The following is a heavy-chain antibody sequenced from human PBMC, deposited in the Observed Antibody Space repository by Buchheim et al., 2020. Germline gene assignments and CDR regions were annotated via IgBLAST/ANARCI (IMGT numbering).Heavy chain of an antibody. CDR3: ARDRDGDSSGYYYGPRDYYYYGMDV. CDR2: IYYSGST. D-gene: IGHD3-22*01. V-gene: IGHV4-61*01. CDR1: GGSVSSGSYY. Sequence: QVQLQESGPGLVKPSETLSLTCTVSGGSVSSGSYYWSWIRQPPGKGLEWIGYIYYSGSTNYNPSLKSRVTISVDTSKNQFSLKLSSVTAADTAVYYCARDRDGDSSGYYYGPRDYYYYGMDVWGQGTT. J-gene: IGHJ6*02.